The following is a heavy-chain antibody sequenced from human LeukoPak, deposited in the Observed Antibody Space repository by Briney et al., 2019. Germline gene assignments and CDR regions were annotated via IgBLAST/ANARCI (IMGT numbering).Heavy chain of an antibody. CDR3: ARAAVAGTGYFDY. CDR2: VSDYNGNT. V-gene: IGHV1-18*01. Sequence: ASVKVSCKASGYTFSSYGISWVRQAPGQGLEWMGWVSDYNGNTNYAQNLQGRVTMTTDTSTSTAYMELRSLRSDDTAVYYCARAAVAGTGYFDYWGQGTLVTVSS. CDR1: GYTFSSYG. J-gene: IGHJ4*02. D-gene: IGHD6-19*01.